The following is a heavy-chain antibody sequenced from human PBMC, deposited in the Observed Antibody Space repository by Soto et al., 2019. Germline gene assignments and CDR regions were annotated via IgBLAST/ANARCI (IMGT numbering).Heavy chain of an antibody. V-gene: IGHV1-18*01. Sequence: ASGKVSARAPGYTFTSYGISWGPQAPGQGLEWMGWISAYNGNTNYAQRLQGRVTMTTDTSTSTAYMELSSLRADDTAVYYRAPDTPVVGACHYY. CDR1: GYTFTSYG. CDR3: APDTPVVGACHYY. J-gene: IGHJ6*01. D-gene: IGHD1-26*01. CDR2: ISAYNGNT.